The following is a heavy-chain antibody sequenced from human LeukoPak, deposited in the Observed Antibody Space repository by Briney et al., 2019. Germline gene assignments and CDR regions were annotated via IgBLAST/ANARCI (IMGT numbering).Heavy chain of an antibody. J-gene: IGHJ4*02. CDR1: GFTFSSHA. CDR2: NSGSAGYT. Sequence: GGSLRLSCAASGFTFSSHAMSWVRQARGKGMEWVSGNSGSAGYTYYAVSVKGRFTLSRDNSRNTLFLQMYSLRVDDTPVYYCAKDRIDSGSYYYIDDWGQGTLVTVSS. V-gene: IGHV3-23*01. CDR3: AKDRIDSGSYYYIDD. D-gene: IGHD3-10*01.